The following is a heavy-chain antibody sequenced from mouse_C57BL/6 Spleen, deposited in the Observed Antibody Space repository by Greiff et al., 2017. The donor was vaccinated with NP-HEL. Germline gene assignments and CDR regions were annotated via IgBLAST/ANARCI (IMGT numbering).Heavy chain of an antibody. J-gene: IGHJ1*03. D-gene: IGHD1-1*01. V-gene: IGHV5-16*01. CDR3: ARDRAYGSSYGYFDV. Sequence: EVKLVESEGGLVQPGSSMKLSCTASGFTFSDYYMAWVRQVPEKGLEWVANINYDGSSTYYLDSLKSRFIISRDNAKNILYLQMSSLKSEDTATYYCARDRAYGSSYGYFDVWGTGTTVTVSS. CDR2: INYDGSST. CDR1: GFTFSDYY.